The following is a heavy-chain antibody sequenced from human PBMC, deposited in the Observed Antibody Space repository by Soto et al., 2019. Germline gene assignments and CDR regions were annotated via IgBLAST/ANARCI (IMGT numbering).Heavy chain of an antibody. D-gene: IGHD3-16*01. CDR2: IYYSGTT. J-gene: IGHJ4*02. V-gene: IGHV4-61*01. Sequence: PSETLSLTCAVSGDSVSNDNYYWSWIRQPPGKGLEWIGYIYYSGTTNYNSYLKSRLSLSVDMSKNQFSLKLASVTAADTAVYFCARSQRGRTAFTCDYWGQGALVTVSS. CDR3: ARSQRGRTAFTCDY. CDR1: GDSVSNDNYY.